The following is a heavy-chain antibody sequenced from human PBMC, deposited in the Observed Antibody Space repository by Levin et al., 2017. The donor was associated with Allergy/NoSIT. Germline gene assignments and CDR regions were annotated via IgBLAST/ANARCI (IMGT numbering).Heavy chain of an antibody. J-gene: IGHJ3*02. CDR2: INHSGST. CDR3: ARPLRYFDRRGAFDI. CDR1: GGSFSGYY. V-gene: IGHV4-34*01. Sequence: SETLSLTCAVYGGSFSGYYWSWIRQPPGKGLEWIGEINHSGSTNYNPSLKSRVTISVDTSKNQFSLKLSSVTAADTAVYYCARPLRYFDRRGAFDIWGQGTMVTVSS. D-gene: IGHD3-9*01.